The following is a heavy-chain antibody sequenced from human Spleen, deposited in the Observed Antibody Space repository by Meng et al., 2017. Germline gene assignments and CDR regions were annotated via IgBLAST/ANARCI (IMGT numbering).Heavy chain of an antibody. V-gene: IGHV4-34*01. CDR2: IYHTGNT. D-gene: IGHD4-17*01. J-gene: IGHJ5*02. Sequence: QVLLQQWGPGLLKPSEPRALTCAVYGGSFRGYYWNWIRQHPGKGLEWIAYIYHTGNTYYKPSLKSLVIISEDTSKNQFSLKLISVTAADTAVYYCATTDFGENWFDPWGQGTLVTVSS. CDR3: ATTDFGENWFDP. CDR1: GGSFRGYY.